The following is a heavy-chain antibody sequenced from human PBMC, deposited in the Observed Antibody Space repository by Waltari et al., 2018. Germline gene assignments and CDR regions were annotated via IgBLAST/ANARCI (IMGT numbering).Heavy chain of an antibody. CDR3: ARDSVVAGGGFDY. CDR1: GGSICRDDYC. J-gene: IGHJ4*02. CDR2: IFYSGST. Sequence: QVQMQESGPGLVTTSQNLSLTCTVSGGSICRDDYCWNWIRQPPGKGLEWIGYIFYSGSTYYNPSLKSRVTISVDTSKTQFSLKLSSVTAADTAVYYCARDSVVAGGGFDYWGQGTLVTVSS. V-gene: IGHV4-30-4*08. D-gene: IGHD2-15*01.